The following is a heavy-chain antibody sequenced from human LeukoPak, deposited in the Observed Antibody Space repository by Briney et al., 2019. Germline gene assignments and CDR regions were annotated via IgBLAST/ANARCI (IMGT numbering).Heavy chain of an antibody. CDR1: GGSISSHY. Sequence: SETLSLTCTVSGGSISSHYWSWIRQPSGKGLEWIGYIYYSGSTKYNPSLKSRVTISVGTSKNQFSLKLSSVTAADTAAYYCARLYDSSGYTNWLDPWGQGTLVTVSS. V-gene: IGHV4-59*11. CDR3: ARLYDSSGYTNWLDP. J-gene: IGHJ5*02. D-gene: IGHD3-22*01. CDR2: IYYSGST.